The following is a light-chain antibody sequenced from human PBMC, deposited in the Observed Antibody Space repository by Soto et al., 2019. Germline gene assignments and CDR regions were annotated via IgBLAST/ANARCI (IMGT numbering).Light chain of an antibody. CDR2: AVS. CDR3: SSYTTSSTSGI. CDR1: SSDIGDYNY. V-gene: IGLV2-14*01. Sequence: QSALTQPASVSGSPGQSITISCTGTSSDIGDYNYVSWYQQHPGKAPKLLIYAVSNRPSGVSNRFSGSKSVNTASLTISGLQAEDEADYYCSSYTTSSTSGIFGGGTKLTVL. J-gene: IGLJ2*01.